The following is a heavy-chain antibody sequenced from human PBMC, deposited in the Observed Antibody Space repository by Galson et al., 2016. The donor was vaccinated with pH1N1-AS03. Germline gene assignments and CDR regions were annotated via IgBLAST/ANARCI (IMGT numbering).Heavy chain of an antibody. Sequence: SVKVSCKASGYTFNTYDMNWVRQAPGQGLEWMGWINTNTGNPTYAQGFTGRFVFSLDTSVSTAYLHISSLKAEDTAVYYCARYKSGSFQDAFDIWGQGTMVTVSS. J-gene: IGHJ3*02. V-gene: IGHV7-4-1*02. CDR3: ARYKSGSFQDAFDI. CDR1: GYTFNTYD. CDR2: INTNTGNP. D-gene: IGHD1-1*01.